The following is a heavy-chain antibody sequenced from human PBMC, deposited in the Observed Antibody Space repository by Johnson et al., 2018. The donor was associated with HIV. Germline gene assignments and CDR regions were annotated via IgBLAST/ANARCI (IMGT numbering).Heavy chain of an antibody. CDR2: IRYDGINK. CDR3: AKTEDRGYRMETGAFDI. V-gene: IGHV3-30*02. D-gene: IGHD5-18*01. CDR1: GFTFSSYG. Sequence: QMLLVESGGGLVQPGGSLRLSCSASGFTFSSYGMHWVRQAPGKGLELVAFIRYDGINKYYADSAKCRFTISRDNSKNTLYLQMNSLGAEDTAVYYCAKTEDRGYRMETGAFDIGGQGTMGTVSS. J-gene: IGHJ3*02.